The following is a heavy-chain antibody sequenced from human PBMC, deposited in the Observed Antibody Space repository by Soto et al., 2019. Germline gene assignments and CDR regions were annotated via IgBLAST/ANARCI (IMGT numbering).Heavy chain of an antibody. CDR1: GGTFSSYA. J-gene: IGHJ6*02. Sequence: QVQLVQSGAEVKKPGSSVKVSCKASGGTFSSYAISWVRQAPGQGIEWMGGIILIFGTANYAQTFQGRVTITADESTSTAYMELSILRSEDTAVYYCARGPSSASSSSKANDAPDYYGMDVWGQGTTVIVS. CDR3: ARGPSSASSSSKANDAPDYYGMDV. D-gene: IGHD6-6*01. CDR2: IILIFGTA. V-gene: IGHV1-69*01.